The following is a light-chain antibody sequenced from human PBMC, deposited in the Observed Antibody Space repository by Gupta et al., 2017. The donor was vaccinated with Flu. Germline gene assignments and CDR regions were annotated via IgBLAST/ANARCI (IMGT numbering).Light chain of an antibody. CDR2: AAS. CDR3: QQYDNWYA. CDR1: QTVSVN. J-gene: IGKJ2*01. Sequence: EIVMTQSPATLSASPGERVTLSCRASQTVSVNLAWYQQKPGQAPRLLIHAASSRATGIPARFSGSGSGTDFTLTITDLQSEDFAVYYCQQYDNWYAFGQGTKLEIK. V-gene: IGKV3-15*01.